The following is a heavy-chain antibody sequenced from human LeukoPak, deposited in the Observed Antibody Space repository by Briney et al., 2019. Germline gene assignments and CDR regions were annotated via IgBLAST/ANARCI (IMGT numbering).Heavy chain of an antibody. D-gene: IGHD2-21*02. V-gene: IGHV4-61*01. J-gene: IGHJ1*01. CDR2: IYYSGST. Sequence: SETLSLTCTVSGGSVSSGSYYWSWIRQPPGKGLEWIGYIYYSGSTIYNPSLRSRVTISIDTSKNQFSLKLSSVTAADTAVYYCASLRGAVTATPKYFQHWGQGTLVTVSS. CDR3: ASLRGAVTATPKYFQH. CDR1: GGSVSSGSYY.